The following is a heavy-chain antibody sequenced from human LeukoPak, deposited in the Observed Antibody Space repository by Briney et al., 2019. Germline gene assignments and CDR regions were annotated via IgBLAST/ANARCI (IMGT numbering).Heavy chain of an antibody. CDR1: GFTFSSYA. J-gene: IGHJ3*02. CDR2: MSYDGSNK. D-gene: IGHD4-17*01. V-gene: IGHV3-30-3*01. Sequence: GGSLRLSCAASGFTFSSYAMHWVRQAPGKGLEWVAVMSYDGSNKYYADSVKGRFTISRDNSKNTLYLQMNSLRAEDTAVYFCASYGDSVEAFDIWGQGTMVTVSS. CDR3: ASYGDSVEAFDI.